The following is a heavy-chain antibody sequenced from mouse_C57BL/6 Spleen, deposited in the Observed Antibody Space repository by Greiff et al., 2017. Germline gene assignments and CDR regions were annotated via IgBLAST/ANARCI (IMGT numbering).Heavy chain of an antibody. CDR1: GYSITSGYY. D-gene: IGHD1-1*01. V-gene: IGHV3-6*01. J-gene: IGHJ1*03. CDR2: ISYDGSN. CDR3: ANYYGSSFDWYFDV. Sequence: EVKLMESGPGLVKPSQSLSLTCSVTGYSITSGYYWNWIRQFPGNKLEWMGYISYDGSNNYNPSLKNRNSITRDTSKNQLFLKLNSVTTEDTATYYCANYYGSSFDWYFDVWGTGTTVTVSS.